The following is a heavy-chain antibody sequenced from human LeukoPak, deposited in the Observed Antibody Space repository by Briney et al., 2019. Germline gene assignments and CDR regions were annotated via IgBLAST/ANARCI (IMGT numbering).Heavy chain of an antibody. CDR3: ASLLYDSSGSYYFDY. J-gene: IGHJ4*02. D-gene: IGHD3-22*01. Sequence: ASVKVSCKASGYTFTSYGIIWVRQAPGQGLEWMGWISAYNGNTNYAQKLQGRVTMTTDTSTSTAYMELRSLRSDDTAVYYCASLLYDSSGSYYFDYWGQGTLVTVSS. CDR1: GYTFTSYG. V-gene: IGHV1-18*01. CDR2: ISAYNGNT.